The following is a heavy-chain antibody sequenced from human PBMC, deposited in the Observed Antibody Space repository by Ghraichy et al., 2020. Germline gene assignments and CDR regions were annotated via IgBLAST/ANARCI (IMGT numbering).Heavy chain of an antibody. CDR3: AKEGRVVVAERGADY. V-gene: IGHV3-23*01. J-gene: IGHJ4*02. CDR2: ISGSGGST. CDR1: GFTFSSDA. Sequence: GGSLRLSCAASGFTFSSDAMSWVRQAPGKGLEWVSAISGSGGSTYYADSVKGRFTISRDNSKNTLYLQMNSLRAEDTAVYYCAKEGRVVVAERGADYWGQGTLVTVSS. D-gene: IGHD2-15*01.